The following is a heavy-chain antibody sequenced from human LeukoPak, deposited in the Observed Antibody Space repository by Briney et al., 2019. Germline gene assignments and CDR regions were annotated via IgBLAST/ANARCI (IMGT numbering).Heavy chain of an antibody. CDR2: INHSGST. J-gene: IGHJ3*02. D-gene: IGHD3-22*01. CDR3: ARVLHYYDTQDAFDI. Sequence: ASETLSLTCAVYGGSFSGYYWSWIRQPPGKGLEWIGEINHSGSTNYNPSLKSRVTISVDTSKNQFSLKLSSVTAADTAVYYCARVLHYYDTQDAFDIWGQGTMVTVSS. V-gene: IGHV4-34*01. CDR1: GGSFSGYY.